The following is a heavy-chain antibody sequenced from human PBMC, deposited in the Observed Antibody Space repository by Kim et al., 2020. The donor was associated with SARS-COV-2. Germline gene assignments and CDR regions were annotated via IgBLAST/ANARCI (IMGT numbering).Heavy chain of an antibody. CDR1: GFTFDDYA. V-gene: IGHV3-43*02. D-gene: IGHD3-3*01. CDR3: AKDYFEFWSGYYYYYMGV. CDR2: ISGDGGST. Sequence: GGSLRLSCAASGFTFDDYAMHWVRQAPGKGLEWVSLISGDGGSTYYADSVKGRFTISRDNSKNSLYLQMNSLRTEDTALYYCAKDYFEFWSGYYYYYMGVWGRGTPVTVSS. J-gene: IGHJ6*03.